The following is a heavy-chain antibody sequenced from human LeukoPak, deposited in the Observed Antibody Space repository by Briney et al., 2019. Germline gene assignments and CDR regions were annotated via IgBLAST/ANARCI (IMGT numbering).Heavy chain of an antibody. J-gene: IGHJ3*02. V-gene: IGHV3-30*02. Sequence: PGGSLRLSCAASGFTFSSFGMQGVRQAPGKGLEWVAFIRYDGSIKYYADSVKGRFTISRDNSQQTLYLQMNSLRAEDTAVYHCWGDSDAFDIWGQGTMVTVSS. D-gene: IGHD3-16*01. CDR2: IRYDGSIK. CDR1: GFTFSSFG. CDR3: WGDSDAFDI.